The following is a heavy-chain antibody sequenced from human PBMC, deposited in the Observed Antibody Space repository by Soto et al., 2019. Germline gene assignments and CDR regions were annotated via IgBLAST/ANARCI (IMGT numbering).Heavy chain of an antibody. CDR3: ARWSYLDY. CDR2: ISGSDGTT. J-gene: IGHJ4*02. Sequence: GGSLRLSCAASGFSFGIYALSWVRQGPGKGLEWVSIISGSDGTTSYADSVKGRFSISRDTSQSTLYLQMNSLRADGTAMYYCARWSYLDYWGEGTRVNVSS. D-gene: IGHD3-3*01. CDR1: GFSFGIYA. V-gene: IGHV3-23*01.